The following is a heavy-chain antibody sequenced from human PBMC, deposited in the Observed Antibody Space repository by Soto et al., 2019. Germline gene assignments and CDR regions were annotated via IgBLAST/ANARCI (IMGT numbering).Heavy chain of an antibody. J-gene: IGHJ3*02. D-gene: IGHD6-13*01. Sequence: QVQLVESGGGVVQPGRSLRLSCAASGFTFSSYAMHWVRQAPGKGLEGVAVISYDGSNKYYADSVKGRFTISRDNSKNTLYLQMNSLRAEDTAVYYCARAGMVIAAAGTVAFDIWGQGTMVTVSS. CDR3: ARAGMVIAAAGTVAFDI. CDR2: ISYDGSNK. CDR1: GFTFSSYA. V-gene: IGHV3-30-3*01.